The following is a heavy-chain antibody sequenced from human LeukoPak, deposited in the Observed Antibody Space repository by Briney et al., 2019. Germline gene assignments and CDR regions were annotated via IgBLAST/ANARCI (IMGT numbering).Heavy chain of an antibody. V-gene: IGHV4-4*02. CDR3: ARGQLELHPDAFDI. D-gene: IGHD1-1*01. Sequence: PSGTLSLTCAVSGGSISSSNWWSWVRQPPGKGLEWIGEIYHSGSTNYNPSLKSRVTISVDTSKNQFSLKLSSVTAADTAVYYCARGQLELHPDAFDIWGQGTMVTVSS. CDR1: GGSISSSNW. J-gene: IGHJ3*02. CDR2: IYHSGST.